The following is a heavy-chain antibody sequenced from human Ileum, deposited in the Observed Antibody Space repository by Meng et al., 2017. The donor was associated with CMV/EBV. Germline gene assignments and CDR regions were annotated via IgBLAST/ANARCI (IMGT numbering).Heavy chain of an antibody. CDR1: GAHLNDYS. Sequence: SVSVLLKRPEFLCLTCPVSGAHLNDYSGSWLRRPASKGLEWIGRIFATGITNYHPSLKSRVTMSVDTSKNQFSLKLTSVTAADTAVYFCARDRFDPWGQGALVTVSS. J-gene: IGHJ5*02. CDR2: IFATGIT. V-gene: IGHV4-4*07. CDR3: ARDRFDP.